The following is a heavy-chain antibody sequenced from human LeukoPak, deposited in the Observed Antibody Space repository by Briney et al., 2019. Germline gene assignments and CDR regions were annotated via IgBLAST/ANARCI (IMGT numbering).Heavy chain of an antibody. Sequence: GGSLRLSCAASGFTFSSYWMRWVRQAPGKGLGWVASINQDGSEKYYVDSVKGQFTISRDNAKNSLYLQMNSLRADDTAVYYCARARGGSNSDYWGQGTLVTVSS. D-gene: IGHD1-26*01. J-gene: IGHJ4*02. V-gene: IGHV3-7*05. CDR3: ARARGGSNSDY. CDR2: INQDGSEK. CDR1: GFTFSSYW.